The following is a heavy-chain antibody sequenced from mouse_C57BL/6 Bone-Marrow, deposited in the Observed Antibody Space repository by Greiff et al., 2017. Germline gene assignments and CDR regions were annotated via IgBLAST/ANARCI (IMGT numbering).Heavy chain of an antibody. CDR3: TTDTTVVPDY. CDR2: IDPENGDT. D-gene: IGHD1-1*01. Sequence: VQLQRSGAELVRPGASVKLSCTASGFNIKDDYMHWVKQRPEQGLEWIGWIDPENGDTEYASKFQGKATITADTSSNTAYLQLSSLTSEDTAVYYCTTDTTVVPDYWGQGTTLTVSS. J-gene: IGHJ2*01. CDR1: GFNIKDDY. V-gene: IGHV14-4*01.